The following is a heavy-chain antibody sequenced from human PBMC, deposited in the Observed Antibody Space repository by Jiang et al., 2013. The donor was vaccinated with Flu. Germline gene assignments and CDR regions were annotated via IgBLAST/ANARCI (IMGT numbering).Heavy chain of an antibody. J-gene: IGHJ4*02. Sequence: SLKVSCKASGYTFTSYYMHWVRQATGQGLEWMGWMNPNSGNTGYAQKFQGRVTMTRNTSISTAYMELSSLRSEDTAVYYCARGNGDYGDYVHWSQGTLVTVSS. D-gene: IGHD4-17*01. V-gene: IGHV1-8*02. CDR1: GYTFTSYY. CDR2: MNPNSGNT. CDR3: ARGNGDYGDYVH.